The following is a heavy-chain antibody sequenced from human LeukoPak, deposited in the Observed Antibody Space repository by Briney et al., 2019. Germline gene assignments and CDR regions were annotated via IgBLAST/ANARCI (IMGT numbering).Heavy chain of an antibody. J-gene: IGHJ3*02. Sequence: GGSLRLSCKGSGYSFTSYWIGWVRQMPGKGPEWMGIIYPGDSDTRYSPSLQGQVTISADESISTAYLQWSSLKASDTAMYYCARHRTVGASNPDPFDIWGQGTMVTVSS. CDR1: GYSFTSYW. CDR2: IYPGDSDT. D-gene: IGHD1-26*01. CDR3: ARHRTVGASNPDPFDI. V-gene: IGHV5-51*01.